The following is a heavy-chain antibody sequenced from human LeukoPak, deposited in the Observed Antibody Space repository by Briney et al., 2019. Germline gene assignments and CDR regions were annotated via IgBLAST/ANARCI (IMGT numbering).Heavy chain of an antibody. J-gene: IGHJ4*02. CDR2: ISSSSSVI. D-gene: IGHD6-19*01. V-gene: IGHV3-48*04. Sequence: HPGGSLRLSCAGSGFTFSTYNMNWVRQAPGKGLEWVSYISSSSSVIYYADSVKGRFTISRANAKNSLYLQMNSLRAEDTAVYYCLAVAGPFDYWGQGTLVTVSS. CDR3: LAVAGPFDY. CDR1: GFTFSTYN.